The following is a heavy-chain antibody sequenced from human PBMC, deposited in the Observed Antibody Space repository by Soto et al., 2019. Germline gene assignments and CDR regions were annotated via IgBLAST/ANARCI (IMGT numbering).Heavy chain of an antibody. V-gene: IGHV4-59*01. Sequence: QVQLQESGPGLVKPSETLSLTCTVSGDSISSSYWNWIRQAPGKGLEWIGYTDDTGSTNYNPSLKSRVTLSVDPSNNQYSLKLSSVTTADTAVYYCARGVLEWLLRDSYYYYMDVWGKGTTVTVSS. CDR2: TDDTGST. CDR3: ARGVLEWLLRDSYYYYMDV. D-gene: IGHD3-3*01. CDR1: GDSISSSY. J-gene: IGHJ6*03.